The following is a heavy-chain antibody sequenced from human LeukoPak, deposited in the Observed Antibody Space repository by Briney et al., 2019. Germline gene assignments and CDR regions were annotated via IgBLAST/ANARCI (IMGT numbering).Heavy chain of an antibody. CDR2: ISSSSNFI. V-gene: IGHV3-21*01. Sequence: SSETLSLTCTVSGGSISSSSDYWGWIRQAPGKGLEWVSYISSSSNFISYGDSMRGRFTISRDNAQNSLYLQMNSLRAEDTAVYYCARIPYSSSSGAFDIWGQGTMVTVSS. J-gene: IGHJ3*02. CDR3: ARIPYSSSSGAFDI. D-gene: IGHD6-13*01. CDR1: GGSISSSS.